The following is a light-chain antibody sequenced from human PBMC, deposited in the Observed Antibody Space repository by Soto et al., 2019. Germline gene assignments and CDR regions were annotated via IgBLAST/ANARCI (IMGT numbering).Light chain of an antibody. Sequence: DIQMTQSPSTLSASVGDRVTIACRASQTISSWVAWYQQKPGKAPRLLIYKTSSLESGVPSRFSGSGSGTEFTLTISSLQPDDFATYYCQQYNSYAWTFGQGTKVDI. CDR3: QQYNSYAWT. V-gene: IGKV1-5*03. CDR1: QTISSW. J-gene: IGKJ1*01. CDR2: KTS.